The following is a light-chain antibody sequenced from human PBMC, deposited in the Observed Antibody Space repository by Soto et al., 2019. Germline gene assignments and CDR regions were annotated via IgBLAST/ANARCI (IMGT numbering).Light chain of an antibody. CDR1: QTISSY. CDR2: AAS. V-gene: IGKV1-39*01. J-gene: IGKJ4*01. CDR3: QQSSSTPRT. Sequence: DIQMTQSPSSLSASVRDRVTITCRASQTISSYLNWYQQKPGKAPKLLIYAASSLQSGVPSRFSGSGSGTNFTLTISSLQPEDFATYYCQQSSSTPRTFGAGPKVAIK.